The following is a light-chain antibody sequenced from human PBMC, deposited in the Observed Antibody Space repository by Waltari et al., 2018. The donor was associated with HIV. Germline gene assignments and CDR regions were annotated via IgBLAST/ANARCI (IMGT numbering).Light chain of an antibody. Sequence: DIQMTQSPSTLSASVGDRVSITCRASQSISNWLAWYQQKPGKAPNVLIYEVSNLKSGVPSRFSGSGSGTEFTIIISSLQPDDFATYYCQQYDSYPWTFGQGTRVDFK. CDR2: EVS. CDR1: QSISNW. J-gene: IGKJ1*01. CDR3: QQYDSYPWT. V-gene: IGKV1-5*03.